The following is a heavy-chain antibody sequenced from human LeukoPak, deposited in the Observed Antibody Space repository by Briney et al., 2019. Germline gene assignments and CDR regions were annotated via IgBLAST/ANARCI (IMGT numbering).Heavy chain of an antibody. CDR3: ARLYYSGGSCYHFDY. CDR2: IYHSGST. D-gene: IGHD2-15*01. CDR1: GYSISSGYY. V-gene: IGHV4-38-2*02. Sequence: SETLSLTCTVSGYSISSGYYWGWIRQPPGKGLEWIGSIYHSGSTYYNPSLKSRVTISVDTSKNQFSLKLSSVTAADTAVYYCARLYYSGGSCYHFDYWGQGTLVTVSS. J-gene: IGHJ4*02.